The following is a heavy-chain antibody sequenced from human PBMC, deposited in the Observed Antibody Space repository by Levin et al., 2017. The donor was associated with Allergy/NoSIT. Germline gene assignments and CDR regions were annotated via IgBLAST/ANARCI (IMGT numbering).Heavy chain of an antibody. CDR1: GFTFSDYY. J-gene: IGHJ4*02. Sequence: GESLKISCAASGFTFSDYYMSWIRQAPGKGLEWVSYISSSGGTIYYADSVKGRFTISRDNANNSQYLQMNSPIAEDTAVYYCTREYYDSSGSIDYWGQGTLVTVSS. D-gene: IGHD3-22*01. CDR2: ISSSGGTI. V-gene: IGHV3-11*01. CDR3: TREYYDSSGSIDY.